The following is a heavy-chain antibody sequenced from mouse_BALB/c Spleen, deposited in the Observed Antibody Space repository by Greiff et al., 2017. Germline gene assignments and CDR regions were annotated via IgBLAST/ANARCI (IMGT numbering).Heavy chain of an antibody. CDR3: ARGRGYYVGYYAMDY. CDR1: GYTFTDYY. Sequence: LVESGPELVKPGASVKISCKASGYTFTDYYINWVKQKPGQGLEWIGWIYPGSGNTKYNEKFKGKATLTVDTSSSTAYMQLSSLTSEDTAVYFCARGRGYYVGYYAMDYWGQGTSVTVSS. CDR2: IYPGSGNT. D-gene: IGHD2-3*01. V-gene: IGHV1-84*02. J-gene: IGHJ4*01.